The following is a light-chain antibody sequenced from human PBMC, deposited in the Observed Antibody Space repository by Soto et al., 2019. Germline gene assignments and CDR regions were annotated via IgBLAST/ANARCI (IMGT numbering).Light chain of an antibody. V-gene: IGLV1-40*01. Sequence: QSVLTQPPSVSGAPGQRVTISCTGRSSNIGAGYDVHWYQQLPGRAPKLLIYGNTNRPSGVPDRFSCSKSGTSASLAITGLQAEDEADYYCLSFDSSLSVVFGGGTKLTVL. CDR2: GNT. J-gene: IGLJ2*01. CDR1: SSNIGAGYD. CDR3: LSFDSSLSVV.